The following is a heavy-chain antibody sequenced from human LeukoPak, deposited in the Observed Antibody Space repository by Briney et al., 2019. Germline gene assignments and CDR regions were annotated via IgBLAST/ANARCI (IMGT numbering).Heavy chain of an antibody. D-gene: IGHD3-3*01. CDR3: AKDWDFWSALDY. V-gene: IGHV3-30*04. CDR2: ISYDGSNK. CDR1: GFTFSSYA. Sequence: GRSLRLSCAASGFTFSSYAMHWVRQAPGKGLEWVAVISYDGSNKNYADSVKGRLTISRDDSKNTVYLQINSLRAEDTAVYYCAKDWDFWSALDYWGQGTLVTVSS. J-gene: IGHJ4*02.